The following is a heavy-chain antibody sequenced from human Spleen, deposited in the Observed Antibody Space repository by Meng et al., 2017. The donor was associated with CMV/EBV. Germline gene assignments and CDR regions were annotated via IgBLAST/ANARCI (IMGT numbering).Heavy chain of an antibody. CDR3: ARLFKRLDIVVVPAAIEYYFDY. Sequence: YYVHWVRQAPGQGLEWMGWINPNSGGANFAQKFQGRGTMTRDTSISTAYMELSRLRSDDTAVYYCARLFKRLDIVVVPAAIEYYFDYWGQGTLVTVSS. CDR1: YY. V-gene: IGHV1-2*02. D-gene: IGHD2-2*03. J-gene: IGHJ4*02. CDR2: INPNSGGA.